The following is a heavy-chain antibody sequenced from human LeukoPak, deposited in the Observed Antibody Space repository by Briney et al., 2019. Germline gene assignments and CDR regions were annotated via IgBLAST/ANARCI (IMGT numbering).Heavy chain of an antibody. Sequence: PGGSLRLSCAASGFTFSNYDLHWVRQAPGKGLEWLSFIRYDGSNKYYADSVKGRFTISRDNSKNTLFLQMNSLRAEDTAVYYCAKSFYSSLGAYYFYYMDVWGKGTTVTVSS. J-gene: IGHJ6*03. V-gene: IGHV3-30*02. D-gene: IGHD6-6*01. CDR1: GFTFSNYD. CDR2: IRYDGSNK. CDR3: AKSFYSSLGAYYFYYMDV.